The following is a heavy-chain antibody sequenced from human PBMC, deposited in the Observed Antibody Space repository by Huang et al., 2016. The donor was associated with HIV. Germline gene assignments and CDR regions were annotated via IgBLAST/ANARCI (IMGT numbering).Heavy chain of an antibody. CDR3: ATRMDIGERYVDTAVQFDY. CDR1: GYTLTELS. V-gene: IGHV1-24*01. CDR2: FDPEDGET. D-gene: IGHD5-18*01. Sequence: QVQLVQSGTEVKRSGASVKVSCKVSGYTLTELSMHWVRQAPGKGLEWMVGFDPEDGETIYAQKFQGRITMTEDTSTDTAYMELSSLRSEDTAVYYCATRMDIGERYVDTAVQFDYWGQGTLVTVSS. J-gene: IGHJ4*02.